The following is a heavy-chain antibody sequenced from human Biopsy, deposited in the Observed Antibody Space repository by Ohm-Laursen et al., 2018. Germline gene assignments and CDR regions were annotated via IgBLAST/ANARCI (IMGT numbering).Heavy chain of an antibody. Sequence: SSVKVSCKAPEGTFSNYGVDWVRQAPGQGLEWLGGNIPILGTGNYAQKFQDRVTVAADTSTSTATMELRSLRSDDTAVYYCATKLTGYFHHWGQGTLVIVSS. CDR3: ATKLTGYFHH. D-gene: IGHD3-9*01. J-gene: IGHJ1*01. CDR2: NIPILGTG. V-gene: IGHV1-69*06. CDR1: EGTFSNYG.